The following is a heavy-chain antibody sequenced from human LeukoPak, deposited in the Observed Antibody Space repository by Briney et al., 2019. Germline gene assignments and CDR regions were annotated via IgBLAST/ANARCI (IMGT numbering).Heavy chain of an antibody. J-gene: IGHJ6*03. Sequence: GGSLRLSCAASGFTFSSYWMHWVSQAPGKGLEWVSVIYSGGSTYYSDSVTGRLIISRDNSKNTLYLQMNSLRAEDTAVYYCARATFWSGYQRDSWYMDVWGKGTPVTVSS. CDR3: ARATFWSGYQRDSWYMDV. V-gene: IGHV3-66*02. CDR2: IYSGGST. CDR1: GFTFSSYW. D-gene: IGHD3-3*01.